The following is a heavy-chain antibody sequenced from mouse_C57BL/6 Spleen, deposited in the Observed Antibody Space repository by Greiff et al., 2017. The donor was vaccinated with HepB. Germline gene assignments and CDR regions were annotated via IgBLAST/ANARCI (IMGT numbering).Heavy chain of an antibody. CDR1: GYTFTSYW. V-gene: IGHV1-52*01. CDR2: IDPSDSET. CDR3: AREGDTTVVAKYYFDY. J-gene: IGHJ2*01. Sequence: VQLQQPGAELVRPGSSVKLSCKASGYTFTSYWMHWVKQRPIQGLEWIGNIDPSDSETHYNQKFKDKATLTVDKSSSTADMQLSSLTSEDSAVYYCAREGDTTVVAKYYFDYWGQGTTLTVSS. D-gene: IGHD1-1*01.